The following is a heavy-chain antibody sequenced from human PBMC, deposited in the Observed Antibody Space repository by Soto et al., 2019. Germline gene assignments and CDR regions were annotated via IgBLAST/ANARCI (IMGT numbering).Heavy chain of an antibody. D-gene: IGHD5-18*01. V-gene: IGHV4-30-2*01. J-gene: IGHJ6*02. Sequence: SETLSLTCAVSGCSISSGGYSWSWIRQPPGKGLEWIGYIYHSGSTYYNPSLKSRVTISVDRSKNQFSLKLSSVTAADTAVYYCARDSYGPYYYYGMDVWGQGTTVTVSS. CDR3: ARDSYGPYYYYGMDV. CDR1: GCSISSGGYS. CDR2: IYHSGST.